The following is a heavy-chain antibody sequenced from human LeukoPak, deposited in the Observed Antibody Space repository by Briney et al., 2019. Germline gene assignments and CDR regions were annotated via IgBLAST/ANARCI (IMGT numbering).Heavy chain of an antibody. CDR2: IYYSGST. CDR1: GGSISSSSYY. J-gene: IGHJ5*02. CDR3: ARGLLRSWFDP. D-gene: IGHD2-15*01. V-gene: IGHV4-39*07. Sequence: SETLSLTCTVSGGSISSSSYYWGWIRQPPGKGLEWIGSIYYSGSTYYNPSLKSRVTISVDTSKNQFSLKLSSVTAADTAVYYCARGLLRSWFDPWGQGTLVTVSS.